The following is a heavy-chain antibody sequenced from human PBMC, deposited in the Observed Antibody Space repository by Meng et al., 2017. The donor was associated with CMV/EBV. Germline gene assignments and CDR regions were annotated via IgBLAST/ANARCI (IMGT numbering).Heavy chain of an antibody. CDR2: INHSGST. CDR1: GGSFSGYY. J-gene: IGHJ4*02. CDR3: ARVWDSGWDY. V-gene: IGHV4-34*01. D-gene: IGHD3-22*01. Sequence: QVQLQQWGAGLLKPSETLSLTCAVYGGSFSGYYWSGIRQPPGKGLEWIGEINHSGSTNYNPSLRSRVTISVDTSKNQFSLKLSSVTAADTAVYYCARVWDSGWDYWGQGTLVTVSS.